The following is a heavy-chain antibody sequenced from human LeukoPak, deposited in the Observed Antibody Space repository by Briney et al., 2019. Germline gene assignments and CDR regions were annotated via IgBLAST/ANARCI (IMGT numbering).Heavy chain of an antibody. D-gene: IGHD5-18*01. Sequence: SVKVSCKASGGTFISYAISWVRQAPGQGLEWMGGIIPIFGTANYAQKFQGRVTITADESTSTAYMELSSLRSEDTAVYYCARCKYSYGHHLDYWGQGTLVTVSS. CDR3: ARCKYSYGHHLDY. V-gene: IGHV1-69*01. CDR2: IIPIFGTA. J-gene: IGHJ4*02. CDR1: GGTFISYA.